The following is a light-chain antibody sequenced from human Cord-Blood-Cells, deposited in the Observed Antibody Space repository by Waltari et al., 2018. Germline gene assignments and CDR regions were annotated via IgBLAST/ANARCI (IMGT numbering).Light chain of an antibody. V-gene: IGLV2-14*01. CDR3: SSYTSSSTLVV. CDR1: SSDVGGYNY. CDR2: DVS. J-gene: IGLJ2*01. Sequence: QSALTQPASVSGSPGQSITIPCTGTSSDVGGYNYVPWYQQHPGKAPKLMIYDVSNRPSGVSNRFSGPKSGNTASLTISGLQAEDEADYYCSSYTSSSTLVVFGGGTKLTVL.